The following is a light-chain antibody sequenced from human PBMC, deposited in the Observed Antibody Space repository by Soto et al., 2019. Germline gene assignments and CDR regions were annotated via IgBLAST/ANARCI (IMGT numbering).Light chain of an antibody. CDR2: GDN. CDR3: QSYDSSLNRV. CDR1: SSNIGANYD. Sequence: QYVLSQPPSVSGAPGQRITISGTGSSSNIGANYDVHWYRQVPGTAPKLLMSGDNNRPSGVADRFSGSKSGTSASLAITRLQAEDEADYYCQSYDSSLNRVFGTGTKVTVL. V-gene: IGLV1-40*01. J-gene: IGLJ1*01.